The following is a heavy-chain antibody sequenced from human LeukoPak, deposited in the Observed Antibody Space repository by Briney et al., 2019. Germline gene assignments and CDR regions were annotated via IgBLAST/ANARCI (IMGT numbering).Heavy chain of an antibody. J-gene: IGHJ4*02. D-gene: IGHD4-17*01. V-gene: IGHV3-7*01. CDR1: GFTFSSYW. CDR3: ASNTVT. CDR2: IKEDGSEK. Sequence: TGGSLRLSCAASGFTFSSYWMSWVRQTPGKGLERVTNIKEDGSEKYYVDSVKGRFTISRDNAKNSLYLQMNSLRAEDTAVYYCASNTVTGGQGTLVTVSS.